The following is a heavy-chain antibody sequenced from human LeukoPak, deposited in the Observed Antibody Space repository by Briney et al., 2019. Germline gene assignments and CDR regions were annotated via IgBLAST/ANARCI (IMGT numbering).Heavy chain of an antibody. Sequence: SVNVTCTASGFTFTFSAVEWVRQARGPRHEWIGWIVVGSGNTNYAQKYQERVTITRDMSTSTAYMELSSLRSEDTAVYYCAAFPDSGVVVITDGQTSYFFEYWGQGTLVTVSS. CDR2: IVVGSGNT. J-gene: IGHJ4*02. CDR1: GFTFTFSA. D-gene: IGHD3-22*01. CDR3: AAFPDSGVVVITDGQTSYFFEY. V-gene: IGHV1-58*01.